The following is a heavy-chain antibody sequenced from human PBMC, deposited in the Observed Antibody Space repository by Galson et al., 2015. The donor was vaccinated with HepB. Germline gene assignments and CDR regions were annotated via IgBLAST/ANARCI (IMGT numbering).Heavy chain of an antibody. CDR1: GYTFTSYG. J-gene: IGHJ4*02. V-gene: IGHV1-18*01. CDR2: ISAYNGNT. CDR3: ARELYGRYYDSSFDY. D-gene: IGHD3-22*01. Sequence: SCKASGYTFTSYGISWVRQAPGQGLEWMGWISAYNGNTNYAQKLQGRVTMTTDTSTSTAYMELRSLRSDDTAVYYCARELYGRYYDSSFDYWGQASLVTVSS.